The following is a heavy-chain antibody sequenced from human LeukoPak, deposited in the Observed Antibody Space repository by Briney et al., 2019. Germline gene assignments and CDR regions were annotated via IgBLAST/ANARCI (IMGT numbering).Heavy chain of an antibody. CDR3: PRDRGEAAMARHYGMDV. Sequence: SETLSLTCTVSGGSISSGGYYWSWIRQPPGKGLEWIGHIYYSGSTYYNPSLKSRLNISVDTSKNHFSLQLSSVTAADTALYSCPRDRGEAAMARHYGMDVWRQATTVTVSS. V-gene: IGHV4-31*03. CDR2: IYYSGST. D-gene: IGHD5-18*01. CDR1: GGSISSGGYY. J-gene: IGHJ6*02.